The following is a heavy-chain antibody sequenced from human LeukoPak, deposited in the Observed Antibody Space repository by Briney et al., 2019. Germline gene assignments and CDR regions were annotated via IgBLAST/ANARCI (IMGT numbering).Heavy chain of an antibody. CDR3: ARHREWLPSPLDY. CDR1: GGSINSNSHY. CDR2: IFYSGNT. V-gene: IGHV4-39*01. Sequence: SETLSLTCTVSGGSINSNSHYWGWIRQPPGMGLEWIGTIFYSGNTYYNPSLKSRVTISVDTSKNQFSLKLSSVTAADTAVYYCARHREWLPSPLDYWGQGTLVTVSS. D-gene: IGHD5-18*01. J-gene: IGHJ4*02.